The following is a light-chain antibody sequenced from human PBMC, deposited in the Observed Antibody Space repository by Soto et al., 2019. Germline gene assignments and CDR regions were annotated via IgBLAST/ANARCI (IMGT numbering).Light chain of an antibody. J-gene: IGKJ1*01. CDR2: AAS. CDR1: QGIGDD. Sequence: DIQMTQSPSSLSASVGDRAIITCRASQGIGDDLGWYQQKPGKAPKRLIYAASSLQSGVPSRFSGSGSGTDFTLTISSPQPDDFASYYCLQHNTYPWTFGPGTKVEVK. V-gene: IGKV1-17*01. CDR3: LQHNTYPWT.